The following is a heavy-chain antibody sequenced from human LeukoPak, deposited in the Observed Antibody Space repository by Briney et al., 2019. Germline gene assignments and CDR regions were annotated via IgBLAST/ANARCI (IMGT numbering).Heavy chain of an antibody. Sequence: GGSLRLSCAASGFTFRSHAMSWVRQAPGKGLEWVSGISGSGDNTYYADSVKGRFTISRDNSKNTLYVQVNSLGTEDTAAYYCAKGSYYDSSGSFYFDYWGQGTLVTVSS. V-gene: IGHV3-23*01. CDR3: AKGSYYDSSGSFYFDY. CDR1: GFTFRSHA. D-gene: IGHD3-22*01. CDR2: ISGSGDNT. J-gene: IGHJ4*02.